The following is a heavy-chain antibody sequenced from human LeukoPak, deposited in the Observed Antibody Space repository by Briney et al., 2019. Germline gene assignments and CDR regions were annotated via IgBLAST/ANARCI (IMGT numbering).Heavy chain of an antibody. J-gene: IGHJ5*02. CDR2: IYTSGST. D-gene: IGHD2-2*01. V-gene: IGHV4-61*02. CDR3: ARDGPFVVPAVS. CDR1: GGSISSGSYY. Sequence: PSETLSLTCTVSGGSISSGSYYWSWIRQPAGKGLEWIGRIYTSGSTNYNPSLKSRVTISVDTSKNQFSLKLSSMTAADTAVYYCARDGPFVVPAVSWGQGTLVTVSS.